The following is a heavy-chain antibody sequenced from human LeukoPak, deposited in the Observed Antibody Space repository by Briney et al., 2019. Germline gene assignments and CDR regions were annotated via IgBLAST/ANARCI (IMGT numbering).Heavy chain of an antibody. Sequence: PGGSLRLSCAASGFTVSSNYMSWVRQAPGKGLEWVSGISGSGGNTYYADSVKGRFTISRDNSKNTLYLQMNSLRAEDTAVYYCATTRLTYSSVQHWGQGTLVTVSS. V-gene: IGHV3-23*01. CDR1: GFTVSSNY. D-gene: IGHD6-25*01. CDR3: ATTRLTYSSVQH. CDR2: ISGSGGNT. J-gene: IGHJ1*01.